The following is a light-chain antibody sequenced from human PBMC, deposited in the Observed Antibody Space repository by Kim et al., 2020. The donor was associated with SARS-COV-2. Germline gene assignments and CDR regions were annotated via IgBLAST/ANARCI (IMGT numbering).Light chain of an antibody. CDR1: QSVYSNY. J-gene: IGKJ1*01. V-gene: IGKV3-20*01. Sequence: EIVLTQSPGTLSLSPGERATLSCRASQSVYSNYLAWYLQKPGQAPRLLIYAASSRATGIPDRFSSSGSGTDFTLTINRLQPDDFAVYYCQQYGSSWTFGRGTNVDIK. CDR2: AAS. CDR3: QQYGSSWT.